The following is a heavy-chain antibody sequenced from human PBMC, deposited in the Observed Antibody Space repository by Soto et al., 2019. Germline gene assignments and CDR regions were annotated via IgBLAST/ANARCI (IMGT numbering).Heavy chain of an antibody. J-gene: IGHJ4*02. Sequence: QVQLVESGGGVVQPGRSLRLSCAASGFTFSTYAMHWVRQAPGRGLEWLAVISYDATNKYYADSVKGRFTISRDNSKNTLYLQMNSLRVEDTALYHCARDGGDYWGQGTLVTVSS. V-gene: IGHV3-30-3*01. CDR3: ARDGGDY. CDR2: ISYDATNK. D-gene: IGHD3-16*01. CDR1: GFTFSTYA.